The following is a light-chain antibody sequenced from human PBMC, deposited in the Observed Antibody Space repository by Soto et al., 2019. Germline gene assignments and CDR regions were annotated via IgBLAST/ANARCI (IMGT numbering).Light chain of an antibody. CDR1: SGSVSTSYY. CDR3: VLYMGSGISV. CDR2: STN. Sequence: QAVVTQEPSFSVSPGGTVTLTCGLSSGSVSTSYYPSWYQQTPGQAPRTLIYSTNTRSSGVPDRVSGSILGNKAALTITGAQADDESDYYCVLYMGSGISVFGGGTKVTVL. J-gene: IGLJ3*02. V-gene: IGLV8-61*01.